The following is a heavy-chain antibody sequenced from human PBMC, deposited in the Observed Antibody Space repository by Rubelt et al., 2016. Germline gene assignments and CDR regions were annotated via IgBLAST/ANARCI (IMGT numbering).Heavy chain of an antibody. D-gene: IGHD1-26*01. CDR2: MSYDGNVI. V-gene: IGHV3-33*01. CDR1: GFTFSYYG. Sequence: GFTFSYYGLHWVRQAPAKGLEWVAIMSYDGNVIYYADSVNGRFTISRDNSKSTLYLQMNILRAEDTAVYYCATGDNGSYGPLDYWGQGTLVTVSS. J-gene: IGHJ4*02. CDR3: ATGDNGSYGPLDY.